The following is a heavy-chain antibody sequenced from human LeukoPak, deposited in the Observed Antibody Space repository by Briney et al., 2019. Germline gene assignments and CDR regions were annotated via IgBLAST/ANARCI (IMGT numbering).Heavy chain of an antibody. CDR1: GGSTSSSSYY. J-gene: IGHJ4*02. CDR3: AGSSSWYYFDY. Sequence: SETLSLTCTVSGGSTSSSSYYWGWIRQPPGKGLEWIGSVYYSGSTYYNPSLKSRVTISVDTSKNQFSLKLSSVTAADTAVYYCAGSSSWYYFDYWGQGTLVTVSS. D-gene: IGHD6-13*01. V-gene: IGHV4-39*07. CDR2: VYYSGST.